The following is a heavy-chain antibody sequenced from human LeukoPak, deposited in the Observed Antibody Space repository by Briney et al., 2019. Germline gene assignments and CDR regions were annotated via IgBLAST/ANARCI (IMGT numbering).Heavy chain of an antibody. CDR1: GFTFSSYA. V-gene: IGHV3-23*01. Sequence: GGSLRLSCAASGFTFSSYAMSWVRQAPGKGLEWVSAISGSGGSTYYADSVEGRFTISRDNSKNTLYLQMNSLRAEDTAVYYCAKVRYYDSSGYTKYYFDYWGQGTLVTVSS. D-gene: IGHD3-22*01. CDR3: AKVRYYDSSGYTKYYFDY. CDR2: ISGSGGST. J-gene: IGHJ4*02.